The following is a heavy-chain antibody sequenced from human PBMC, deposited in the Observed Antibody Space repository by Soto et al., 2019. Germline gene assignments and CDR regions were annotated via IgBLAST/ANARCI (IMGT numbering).Heavy chain of an antibody. Sequence: ASVKVSCKASGYTFTSYGLSWVRQAPGQGLEWMGWISAYNGNTNYAQKLQGRVTMTTDTSTSTAYMELRSLKTEDTAVYYCTRPNDSGDYDWYFDLWGRGTLVTVSS. CDR1: GYTFTSYG. J-gene: IGHJ2*01. CDR3: TRPNDSGDYDWYFDL. D-gene: IGHD4-17*01. CDR2: ISAYNGNT. V-gene: IGHV1-18*04.